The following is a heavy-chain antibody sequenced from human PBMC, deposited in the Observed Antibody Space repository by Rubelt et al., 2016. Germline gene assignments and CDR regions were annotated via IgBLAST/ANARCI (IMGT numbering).Heavy chain of an antibody. J-gene: IGHJ6*02. D-gene: IGHD1-1*01. Sequence: GRSLRLSCAASGFTFSSYAMHWVRRAPGKGLEWVAVISYDGSNKYYADSVKGRFTISRDNSKNTLYLQINSLRAEDTAVYYCARDLIKGGTTMRSYYYYGMDVWGQGTTVTVSS. V-gene: IGHV3-30*04. CDR2: ISYDGSNK. CDR1: GFTFSSYA. CDR3: ARDLIKGGTTMRSYYYYGMDV.